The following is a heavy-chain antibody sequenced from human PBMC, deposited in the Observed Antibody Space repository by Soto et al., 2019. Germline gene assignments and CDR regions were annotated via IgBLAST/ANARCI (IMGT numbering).Heavy chain of an antibody. CDR3: ARGGRTIFGRYFDY. CDR2: IDYSGST. V-gene: IGHV4-30-4*01. J-gene: IGHJ4*02. Sequence: SEGLSHSYTVAAGNISIGEYDASFIPRPPGKGLEWIGYIDYSGSTYYNPSLRSRLTISVDTSKNQFSLKLSSVTAADTAVYYCARGGRTIFGRYFDYWGQGTLVTVS. D-gene: IGHD3-3*01. CDR1: AGNISIGEYD.